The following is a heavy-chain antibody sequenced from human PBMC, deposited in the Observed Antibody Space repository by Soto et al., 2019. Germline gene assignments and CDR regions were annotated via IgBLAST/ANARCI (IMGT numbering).Heavy chain of an antibody. V-gene: IGHV4-34*01. D-gene: IGHD3-10*01. J-gene: IGHJ4*02. CDR2: INHSGST. CDR1: GGSFSGYY. CDR3: ARLPPYYYGSGSYYNVRDY. Sequence: QVQLQQWGAGLLKPSETLSLTCAVYGGSFSGYYWSWIRQPPGKGLEGIGEINHSGSTHYNPSLKGRVTISGDTSKNQFSLKLSSVTAADTAVYYCARLPPYYYGSGSYYNVRDYWGQGTLVTVSS.